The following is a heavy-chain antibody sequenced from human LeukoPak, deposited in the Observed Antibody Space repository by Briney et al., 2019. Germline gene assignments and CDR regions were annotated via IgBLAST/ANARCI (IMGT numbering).Heavy chain of an antibody. CDR2: ISHTGTYI. V-gene: IGHV3-21*01. J-gene: IGHJ4*02. CDR1: QFNFNTYG. CDR3: ARGGWGSGWYFDY. Sequence: GGCLRLSCSTSQFNFNTYGLSWVRQAPGEGLEWVSSISHTGTYIYYADSEKGRFTISRDNAKNSLYLQMNSLRVEDTAVYYCARGGWGSGWYFDYWGQGTLVTVSS. D-gene: IGHD6-13*01.